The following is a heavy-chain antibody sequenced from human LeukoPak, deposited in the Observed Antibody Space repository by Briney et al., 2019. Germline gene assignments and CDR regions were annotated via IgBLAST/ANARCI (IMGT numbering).Heavy chain of an antibody. CDR2: ISYTGNT. V-gene: IGHV4-39*01. Sequence: KASETLSLTCTVSGGSISSSNCYCGWIRQPPGKGLEWIGIISYTGNTHYIPSLMSRVIISVDTSKNQFSLKVNSVTAADTAVYYCARRRENSDDAFDIWGQGTMVTVSS. D-gene: IGHD2/OR15-2a*01. CDR1: GGSISSSNCY. CDR3: ARRRENSDDAFDI. J-gene: IGHJ3*02.